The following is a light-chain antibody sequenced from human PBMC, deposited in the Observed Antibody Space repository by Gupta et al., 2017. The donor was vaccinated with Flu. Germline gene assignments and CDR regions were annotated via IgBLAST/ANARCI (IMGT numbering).Light chain of an antibody. CDR1: QSVSSSY. V-gene: IGKV3-20*01. CDR2: GAS. J-gene: IGKJ1*01. Sequence: ATLSCRASQSVSSSYLAWYQQKPGQAPRLLIYGASSRATGIPDRFSGSGSGTDFTLTISRLEPEDFAVYYCQQYGSSPPEGAFGQGTKVEIK. CDR3: QQYGSSPPEGA.